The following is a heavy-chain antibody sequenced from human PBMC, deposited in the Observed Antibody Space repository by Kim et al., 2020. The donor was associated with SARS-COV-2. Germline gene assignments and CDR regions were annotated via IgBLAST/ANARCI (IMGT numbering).Heavy chain of an antibody. V-gene: IGHV4-59*09. CDR3: ARGGYRAWFDP. CDR2: T. J-gene: IGHJ5*02. Sequence: THDNPTHKIRVTIAVDTSKNQFALKLSSVTAADTAVYYCARGGYRAWFDPWGQGTLVTVSS. D-gene: IGHD5-12*01.